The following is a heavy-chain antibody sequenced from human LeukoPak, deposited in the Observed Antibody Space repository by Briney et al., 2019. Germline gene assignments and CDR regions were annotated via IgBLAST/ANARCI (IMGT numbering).Heavy chain of an antibody. J-gene: IGHJ4*02. CDR1: GGSISSGGYY. Sequence: SETLSLTCTVSGGSISSGGYYWSWIRQHPGKGLEWIGYIYYSGSTYYNPSLKSRVTISVDTSKNQFSLKLSSVTAADTAVYYCAREGYSGYVFDYWGQGTLVTVSS. CDR2: IYYSGST. V-gene: IGHV4-31*03. CDR3: AREGYSGYVFDY. D-gene: IGHD5-12*01.